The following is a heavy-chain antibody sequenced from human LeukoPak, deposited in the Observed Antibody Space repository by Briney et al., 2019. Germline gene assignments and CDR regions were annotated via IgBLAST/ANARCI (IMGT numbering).Heavy chain of an antibody. CDR2: IYTSGST. D-gene: IGHD3-10*02. CDR3: ASTFRIPSMLSGYMDV. CDR1: GGSISSYY. Sequence: SETLSLTCTVSGGSISSYYWSWIRQPAGKGLEWIGRIYTSGSTYYNPSLKSRVTMSVDTSKNQFSLKLSSVTAADTAVYYCASTFRIPSMLSGYMDVWGKGTTVTVSS. V-gene: IGHV4-4*07. J-gene: IGHJ6*03.